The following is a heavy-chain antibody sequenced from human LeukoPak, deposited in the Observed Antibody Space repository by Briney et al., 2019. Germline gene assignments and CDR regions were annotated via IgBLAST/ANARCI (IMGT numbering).Heavy chain of an antibody. CDR1: RGTFSSYA. CDR3: ARDGRLGASDY. Sequence: GASVKVSCKASRGTFSSYAISWVRQAPGQGLEWMGGIIPIFGTANYAQKFQGRVTITTDESTSTAYMELSSLRSEDTAVYYCARDGRLGASDYWGQGTLVTVSS. D-gene: IGHD1-26*01. CDR2: IIPIFGTA. J-gene: IGHJ4*02. V-gene: IGHV1-69*05.